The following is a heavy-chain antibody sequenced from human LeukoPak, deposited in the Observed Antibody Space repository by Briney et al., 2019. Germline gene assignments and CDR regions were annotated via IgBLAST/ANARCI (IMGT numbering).Heavy chain of an antibody. CDR2: MSWNSGSI. J-gene: IGHJ1*01. V-gene: IGHV3-9*01. D-gene: IGHD6-19*01. Sequence: GRSLRLSCAASGFTFDDYAMHWVRQAPGKGLEWVSGMSWNSGSIGYADSVKGRFTISRDNAKNSLYLQMNSLRAEDTALYYCAKDEDVNSSRRGLWLSRFGSNNLSQHWGQGTLVTVSS. CDR3: AKDEDVNSSRRGLWLSRFGSNNLSQH. CDR1: GFTFDDYA.